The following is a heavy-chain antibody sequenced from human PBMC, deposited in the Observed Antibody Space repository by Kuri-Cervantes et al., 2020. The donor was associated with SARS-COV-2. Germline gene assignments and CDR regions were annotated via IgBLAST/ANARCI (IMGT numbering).Heavy chain of an antibody. V-gene: IGHV3-30*07. CDR1: GFTFSSYA. D-gene: IGHD3-3*01. J-gene: IGHJ3*01. CDR2: ISYDGSNK. CDR3: ARESRLDFDFWGRYSGGTFDF. Sequence: GESLKISCAASGFTFSSYAMHWVRQAPGKGLEWVAVISYDGSNKYYADSVKGRFTISRDNSKNTLYPQMSFLRAEDTAVYYCARESRLDFDFWGRYSGGTFDFWGQGTLVTVSS.